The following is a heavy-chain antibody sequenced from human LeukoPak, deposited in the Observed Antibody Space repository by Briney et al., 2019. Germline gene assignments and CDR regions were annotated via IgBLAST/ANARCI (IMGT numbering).Heavy chain of an antibody. CDR2: IKQDGSER. V-gene: IGHV3-7*03. CDR3: ARDPANAGLFDY. D-gene: IGHD7-27*01. J-gene: IGHJ4*02. Sequence: GGSLRLSCAASGFTFSMYWMTWVRQAPGKGLEWVANIKQDGSERYYVDSVKGRFTVSRDNAKNSLYLQMNSLRAEDTAVYYCARDPANAGLFDYWGQGTLVTVSS. CDR1: GFTFSMYW.